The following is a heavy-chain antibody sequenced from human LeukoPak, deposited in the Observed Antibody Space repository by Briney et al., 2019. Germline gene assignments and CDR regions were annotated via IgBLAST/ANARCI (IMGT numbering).Heavy chain of an antibody. J-gene: IGHJ4*02. CDR3: AKNYGTSRSFYDY. D-gene: IGHD4-17*01. V-gene: IGHV3-23*01. CDR1: GFTFSNYA. CDR2: ISGDAVYT. Sequence: PGGSLRLSCAASGFTFSNYATTWVRQAPGKGLQWVSAISGDAVYTYYLDSVKGRFTTSRDNSKNTLFLQMNSLRADDTAVYYCAKNYGTSRSFYDYWGQGIVVTVSS.